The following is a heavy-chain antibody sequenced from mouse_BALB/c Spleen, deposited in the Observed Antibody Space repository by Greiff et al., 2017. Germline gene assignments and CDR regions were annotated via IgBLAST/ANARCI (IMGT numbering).Heavy chain of an antibody. J-gene: IGHJ4*01. CDR3: TRAGWHY. V-gene: IGHV5-6-4*01. D-gene: IGHD2-3*01. CDR2: ISSGGSYT. Sequence: DVKLVESGGGLVKPGGSLKLSCAASGFTFSSYTMSWVRQTPEKRLEWVATISSGGSYTYYPDSVKGRFTISRDNAKNTLYLQMSSLKSEDTAMYYCTRAGWHYWGQGTSVTVSS. CDR1: GFTFSSYT.